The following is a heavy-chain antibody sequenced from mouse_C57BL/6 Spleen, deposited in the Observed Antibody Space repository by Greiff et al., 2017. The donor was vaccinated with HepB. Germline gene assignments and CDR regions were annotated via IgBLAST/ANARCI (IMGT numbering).Heavy chain of an antibody. D-gene: IGHD3-2*02. V-gene: IGHV5-6*01. J-gene: IGHJ2*01. CDR1: GFTFSSYG. CDR2: ISSGGSYT. Sequence: VQLQESGGDLVKPGGSLKLSCAASGFTFSSYGMSWVRQTPDKRLEWVATISSGGSYTYYPDSVKGRFTISRDNAKNTLYLQMSSLKSEDTAMYYCARSDSSGYLFDYWGQGTTLTVSS. CDR3: ARSDSSGYLFDY.